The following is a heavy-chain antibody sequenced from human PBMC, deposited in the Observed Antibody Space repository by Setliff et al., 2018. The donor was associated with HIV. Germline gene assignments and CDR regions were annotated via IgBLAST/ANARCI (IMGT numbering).Heavy chain of an antibody. CDR2: IKQDGSET. D-gene: IGHD6-19*01. CDR1: GFTFTSYW. V-gene: IGHV3-7*03. Sequence: GGSLRLSCAASGFTFTSYWMNWVRQAPGKRLEWVANIKQDGSETYYVDSVKGRFTISRDNAKNSLYLQMNSLRAEDTAMYYCARFDGLRLVRGYYYYMDVWGKGTTVTVSS. J-gene: IGHJ6*03. CDR3: ARFDGLRLVRGYYYYMDV.